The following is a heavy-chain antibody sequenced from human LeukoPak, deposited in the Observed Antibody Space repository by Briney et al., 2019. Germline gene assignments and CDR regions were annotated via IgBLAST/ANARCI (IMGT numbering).Heavy chain of an antibody. D-gene: IGHD6-13*01. Sequence: SETLSLTCAVYGGSFSGYYWSWIRQPPGKGLEWIGEINHSGSTNYNPSLKSRVTISVETSKNQFTLKLSSVTAADTAVYYCARGGESSSWYDWFDPWGQGTLVTVSS. V-gene: IGHV4-34*01. J-gene: IGHJ5*02. CDR3: ARGGESSSWYDWFDP. CDR2: INHSGST. CDR1: GGSFSGYY.